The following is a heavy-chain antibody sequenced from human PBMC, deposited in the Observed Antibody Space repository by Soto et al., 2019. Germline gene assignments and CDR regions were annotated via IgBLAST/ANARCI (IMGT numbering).Heavy chain of an antibody. CDR2: MWSEGGNK. CDR3: ARDPPDDSSGYYSLDY. Sequence: QVQLVESGGVVVQPGRSLRLSCAASGFTFSSYGMHWVRQAPGKGLEWVAVMWSEGGNKYYADSVKGRFTISRDNSKNTMYLQMNSVRVEETAMYYCARDPPDDSSGYYSLDYWGQGTLVTVSS. CDR1: GFTFSSYG. V-gene: IGHV3-33*01. D-gene: IGHD3-22*01. J-gene: IGHJ4*02.